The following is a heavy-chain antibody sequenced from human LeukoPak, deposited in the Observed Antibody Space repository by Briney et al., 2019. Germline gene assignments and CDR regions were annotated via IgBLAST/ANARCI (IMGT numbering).Heavy chain of an antibody. Sequence: GGSLRLSCAASGFTFRNYAMSWVRQAPGKGLEWVSAIRGSGTSTYYVDSVKGRFTISRDNSKNTLYLQMNSLRAEDTAVYYCAKCGGGDCYPGGAFDVWGQGTMVTVSS. CDR3: AKCGGGDCYPGGAFDV. CDR1: GFTFRNYA. J-gene: IGHJ3*01. V-gene: IGHV3-23*01. CDR2: IRGSGTST. D-gene: IGHD2-21*02.